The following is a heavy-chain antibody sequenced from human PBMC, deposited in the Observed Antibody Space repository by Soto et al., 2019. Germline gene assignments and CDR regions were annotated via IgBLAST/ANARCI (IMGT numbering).Heavy chain of an antibody. CDR1: GVTFSTYA. J-gene: IGHJ6*03. D-gene: IGHD4-17*01. CDR3: ARDPGDYDYYYYYMDV. V-gene: IGHV3-23*01. CDR2: ISGSGGGT. Sequence: PGGSLRLSCAASGVTFSTYAMTWVRQAPGRGLEWVSGISGSGGGTYYAESVKGRFTISRDNAKNTLYLQMNSLRAEDTAVYYCARDPGDYDYYYYYMDVWGKGTTVTVSS.